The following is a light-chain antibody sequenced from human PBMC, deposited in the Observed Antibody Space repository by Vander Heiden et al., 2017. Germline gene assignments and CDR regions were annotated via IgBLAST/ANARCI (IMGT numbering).Light chain of an antibody. V-gene: IGLV2-14*03. CDR2: DVS. CDR3: SSYSATSTFV. CDR1: GPDVGASSY. Sequence: GQSITISCTGTGPDVGASSYVSWYQQHPGKAPNLIIYDVSNRPSGVSTRFSGSQSGTTAFLTISGLQAADEGDYYCSSYSATSTFVFGGGTKLTVL. J-gene: IGLJ2*01.